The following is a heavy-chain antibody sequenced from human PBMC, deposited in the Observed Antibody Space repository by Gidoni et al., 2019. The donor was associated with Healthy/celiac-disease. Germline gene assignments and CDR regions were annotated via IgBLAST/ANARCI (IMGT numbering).Heavy chain of an antibody. J-gene: IGHJ5*02. CDR1: GFTFSRYW. D-gene: IGHD3-16*02. Sequence: EVQLVESGGGLVQPGGSLSLSCAASGFTFSRYWLSWVRQAPGKGLEWVANIKQDGSEKYYVDSVKGRFTICRDNAKNSLYLQMNSLRAEDTAVYYCARRYDYVWGSYRPAWFDPWGQGTLVTVSS. CDR2: IKQDGSEK. V-gene: IGHV3-7*01. CDR3: ARRYDYVWGSYRPAWFDP.